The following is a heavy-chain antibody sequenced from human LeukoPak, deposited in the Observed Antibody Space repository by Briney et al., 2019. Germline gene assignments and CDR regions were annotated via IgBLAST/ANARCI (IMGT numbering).Heavy chain of an antibody. J-gene: IGHJ6*02. Sequence: ASVKVSCKASGYTFTNYDINWVRQAPGQGLEWMGWINTHSGNTNYAQKLQGRVTMTTDTSTSTAYMELRSLRSDDTAVYYCARGGQSYSYYYGMDVWGQGTTVTVSS. V-gene: IGHV1-18*01. CDR3: ARGGQSYSYYYGMDV. CDR1: GYTFTNYD. CDR2: INTHSGNT.